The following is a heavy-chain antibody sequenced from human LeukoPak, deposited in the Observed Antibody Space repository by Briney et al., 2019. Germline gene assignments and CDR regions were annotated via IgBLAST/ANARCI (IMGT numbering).Heavy chain of an antibody. J-gene: IGHJ4*02. D-gene: IGHD2-2*01. Sequence: PSETLSLTCTVSGGSISSYYWSWIRQPPGKGLEWIGYIYYSGSTNYNPSLKSRVTISVDTSKNQFSLKLSSVTAADTAVYYCARVPATPVPTSFDYRGQGTLVTVSS. CDR1: GGSISSYY. CDR3: ARVPATPVPTSFDY. V-gene: IGHV4-59*01. CDR2: IYYSGST.